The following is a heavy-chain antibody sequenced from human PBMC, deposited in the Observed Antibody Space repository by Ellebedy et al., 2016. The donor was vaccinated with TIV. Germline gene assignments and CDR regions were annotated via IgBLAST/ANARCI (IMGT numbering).Heavy chain of an antibody. D-gene: IGHD6-13*01. Sequence: MPGGSLRLSCKGSGYNFASYWISWVRQMPGKGLEWIASIYYTGSANYNPSLKSRVTTSVDTSKNQISLTLMTSVSAADTAVYYCARVAITAAVGGGYFDLWGRGTLVTVSS. CDR2: IYYTGSA. V-gene: IGHV4-59*01. J-gene: IGHJ2*01. CDR3: ARVAITAAVGGGYFDL. CDR1: GYNFASYW.